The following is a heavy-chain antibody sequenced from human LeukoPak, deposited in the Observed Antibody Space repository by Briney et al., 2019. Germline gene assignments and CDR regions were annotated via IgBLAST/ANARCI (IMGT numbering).Heavy chain of an antibody. D-gene: IGHD5-12*01. Sequence: GGSLRLSCAASGFSFSSYWMHWVRQAPGKGLVWVSRINSDGSSITYADSVKGRFTISRDNAKNTLYLQMNSLRVEDTAVYYCAREGRVSGYDFDCWGQGTLVTVSS. J-gene: IGHJ4*02. CDR1: GFSFSSYW. V-gene: IGHV3-74*03. CDR2: INSDGSSI. CDR3: AREGRVSGYDFDC.